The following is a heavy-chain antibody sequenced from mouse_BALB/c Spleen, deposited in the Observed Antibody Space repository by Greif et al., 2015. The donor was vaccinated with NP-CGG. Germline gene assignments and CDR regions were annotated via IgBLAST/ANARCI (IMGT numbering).Heavy chain of an antibody. CDR3: AREGHYYGSSYGGTWFAY. Sequence: VQLQQSGPELVKPGASVKISCKASGYSFTGYFMNWVMQSHGKSLEWIGRINPYNGDTFYNQKFKGKATLTVDKSSSTAHMELRSLASEDSAVYYCAREGHYYGSSYGGTWFAYWGQGTLVTVSA. V-gene: IGHV1-20*02. D-gene: IGHD1-1*01. J-gene: IGHJ3*01. CDR2: INPYNGDT. CDR1: GYSFTGYF.